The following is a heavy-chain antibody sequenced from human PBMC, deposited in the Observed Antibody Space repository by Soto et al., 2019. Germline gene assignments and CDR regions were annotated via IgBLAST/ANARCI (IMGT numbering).Heavy chain of an antibody. J-gene: IGHJ6*02. D-gene: IGHD3-9*01. Sequence: QVQLVQSGAEVKKPGSSVKVSCKASGGTFSSYTISWVRQAPGQGLEWMGRIIPILGIANYAQKFQGRVTITADKSTRTAYMELSSLRSEDTAVYYCARDRFYDILSGGGYYYYGMDVWGQGTTVTVSS. CDR3: ARDRFYDILSGGGYYYYGMDV. CDR2: IIPILGIA. CDR1: GGTFSSYT. V-gene: IGHV1-69*08.